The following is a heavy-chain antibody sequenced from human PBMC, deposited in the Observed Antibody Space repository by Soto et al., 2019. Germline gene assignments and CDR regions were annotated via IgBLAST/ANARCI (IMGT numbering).Heavy chain of an antibody. CDR2: IWYDGSDK. Sequence: GGSLRLSCAASGFTFSIYGIHWVRQAPGKGLEWLAIIWYDGSDKYYADSVKGRFTISRDNSKNTLFLQMSCLRVEDTAVYYCARGTGHYYYGMDVWGQGTTVTVSS. CDR3: ARGTGHYYYGMDV. V-gene: IGHV3-33*01. CDR1: GFTFSIYG. D-gene: IGHD1-1*01. J-gene: IGHJ6*02.